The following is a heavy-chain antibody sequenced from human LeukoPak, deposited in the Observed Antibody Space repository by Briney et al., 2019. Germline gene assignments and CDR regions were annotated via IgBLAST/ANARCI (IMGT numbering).Heavy chain of an antibody. V-gene: IGHV4-39*01. CDR1: GGSISSSSYY. CDR3: ARGPNYDILTGYYNAPYGMDV. Sequence: PSETLSLTCTVSGGSISSSSYYWGWIRQPPGKGLEWIGSIYYSGSTYYNPSLKSRVTISVDTSKNQFSLKLSSVTAADTAVYYCARGPNYDILTGYYNAPYGMDVWGQGTTVTVSS. D-gene: IGHD3-9*01. CDR2: IYYSGST. J-gene: IGHJ6*02.